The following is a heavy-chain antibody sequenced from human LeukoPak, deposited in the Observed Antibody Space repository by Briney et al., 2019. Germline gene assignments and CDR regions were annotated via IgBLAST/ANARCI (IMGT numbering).Heavy chain of an antibody. CDR3: AREFESIAARYFDY. D-gene: IGHD6-6*01. CDR2: IYHSGST. Sequence: PSETLSLTCTVSGGSISSSSYYWSWIRQPPGKGLEWIGYIYHSGSTYYNPSLKSRVTISVDRSKNQFSLKLSSVTAADTAVYYCAREFESIAARYFDYWGQGTLVTVSS. V-gene: IGHV4-30-2*01. J-gene: IGHJ4*02. CDR1: GGSISSSSYY.